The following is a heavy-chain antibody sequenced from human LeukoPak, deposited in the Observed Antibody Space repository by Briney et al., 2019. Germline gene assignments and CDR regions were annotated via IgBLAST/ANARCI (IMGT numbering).Heavy chain of an antibody. V-gene: IGHV4-59*01. CDR3: ARESTGTTGEYYYYYYMDV. CDR2: IYYSGST. J-gene: IGHJ6*03. Sequence: SETLSLTCTVSGGSISSYYWSWIRQPPGKGLEWIGYIYYSGSTNYNPSLKSRVTISVDTSKNQFSLKLSSVTAADTAVYYCARESTGTTGEYYYYYYMDVWGKGTTVTVSS. D-gene: IGHD1-1*01. CDR1: GGSISSYY.